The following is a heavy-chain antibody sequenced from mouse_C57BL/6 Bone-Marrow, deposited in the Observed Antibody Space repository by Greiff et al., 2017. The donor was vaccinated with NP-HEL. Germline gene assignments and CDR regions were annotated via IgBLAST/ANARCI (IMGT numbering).Heavy chain of an antibody. D-gene: IGHD1-1*01. Sequence: QVQLKESGPGLVAPSQSLSITCTVSGFSLTSYAISWVRQPPGKGLEWLGVIWTGGGTKYNSALKSRLSISKDNSKSQVFLKMNSLQTDDTARYYCARNFHFPYYGRFAYWGQGTLVTVSA. CDR2: IWTGGGT. V-gene: IGHV2-9-1*01. CDR3: ARNFHFPYYGRFAY. J-gene: IGHJ3*01. CDR1: GFSLTSYA.